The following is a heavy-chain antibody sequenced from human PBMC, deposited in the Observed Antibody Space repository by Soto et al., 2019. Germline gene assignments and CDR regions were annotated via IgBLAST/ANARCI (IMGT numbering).Heavy chain of an antibody. J-gene: IGHJ4*01. Sequence: GGSLRLSCAASEFIFSTYWMHWVRQTPGKGLVWVSRINGDGSTTNYADSVKGRFTISRDNAKNTLYLQMNSLRAEDTAVYYCARAGMTTVTYFDYWGHGTLVTVSS. CDR2: INGDGSTT. CDR3: ARAGMTTVTYFDY. V-gene: IGHV3-74*01. CDR1: EFIFSTYW. D-gene: IGHD4-17*01.